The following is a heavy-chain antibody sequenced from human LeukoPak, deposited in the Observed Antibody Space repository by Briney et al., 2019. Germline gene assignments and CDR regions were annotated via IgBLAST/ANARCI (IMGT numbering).Heavy chain of an antibody. CDR1: GLTFSYYA. J-gene: IGHJ4*02. D-gene: IGHD1-26*01. Sequence: PGGSLRLSCATSGLTFSYYAMSWVRQAPGKGLEWVSYISSTSNTIYYADSVKGRFTISKDNAKSSLYLQMNSLRAEDTAIYYCATDRGGGVGARGYWGQGTLVTVSS. CDR3: ATDRGGGVGARGY. V-gene: IGHV3-48*04. CDR2: ISSTSNTI.